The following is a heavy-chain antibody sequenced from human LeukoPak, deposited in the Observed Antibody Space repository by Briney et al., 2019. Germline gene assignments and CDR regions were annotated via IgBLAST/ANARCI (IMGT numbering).Heavy chain of an antibody. Sequence: SETLSLTCTVSGGSISSYYWSWIRQPPGKGPEWIGYIYYSGSTNYNPSLKSRVTISVDTSKNQFSLKLSSVTAADTAVYYCARLAARNYFDYWGQGTLVTVSS. V-gene: IGHV4-59*01. CDR3: ARLAARNYFDY. CDR2: IYYSGST. D-gene: IGHD6-6*01. J-gene: IGHJ4*02. CDR1: GGSISSYY.